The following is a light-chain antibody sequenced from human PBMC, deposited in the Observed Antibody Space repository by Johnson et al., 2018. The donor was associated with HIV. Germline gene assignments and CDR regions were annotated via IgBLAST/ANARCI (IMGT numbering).Light chain of an antibody. J-gene: IGLJ1*01. CDR1: SSNIVNNY. V-gene: IGLV1-51*01. Sequence: QSVLTQPPSVSAAPGQKVTISCSGSSSNIVNNYVSWYQQPPGTAPKLLIYDNDKRPSGIPDRFSGSRSGTSATLGITGLQTGDEADYYCGAWDSGLTAGVFGTGTKVTVL. CDR3: GAWDSGLTAGV. CDR2: DND.